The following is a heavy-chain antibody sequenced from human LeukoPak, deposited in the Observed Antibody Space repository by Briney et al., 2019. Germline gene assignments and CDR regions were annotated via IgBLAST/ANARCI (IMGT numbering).Heavy chain of an antibody. CDR1: GFTLRSHA. J-gene: IGHJ4*02. CDR2: MSGSCGST. V-gene: IGHV3-23*01. CDR3: AKQMSTVTFTPFDY. Sequence: PGGSLRLSCAASGFTLRSHAMSWLRQAPGKGLEWVSAMSGSCGSTDYVDSVKGRFTISRDNSTNTLYLQMNSLRDDDTAVYYCAKQMSTVTFTPFDYWGQGTLVTVSS. D-gene: IGHD3-16*01.